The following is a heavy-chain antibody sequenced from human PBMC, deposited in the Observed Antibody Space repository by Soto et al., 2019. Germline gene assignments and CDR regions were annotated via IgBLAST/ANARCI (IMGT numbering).Heavy chain of an antibody. CDR1: GGSVSRYA. D-gene: IGHD3-22*01. V-gene: IGHV1-69*06. Sequence: SVKVCCKACGGSVSRYAINWLRQAPGQGLEWMGGIIPVFGKANYAQKFRGRVTITADKSTTTGYMELRSLTSEDTAVYYFARDGPPKASSAYYSAYRGQGTPVPVSP. CDR2: IIPVFGKA. J-gene: IGHJ4*02. CDR3: ARDGPPKASSAYYSAY.